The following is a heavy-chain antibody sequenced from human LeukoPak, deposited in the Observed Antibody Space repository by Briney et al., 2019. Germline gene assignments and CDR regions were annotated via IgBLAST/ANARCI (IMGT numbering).Heavy chain of an antibody. D-gene: IGHD6-13*01. Sequence: GGSLRLSCAASGFTFSSYAMSWVRQAPGKGLEWVSAISGSGGSTYYADSVKGRFTISRDNSKSTLYLQMNSLRAEDMAVYYCAKVEQQLVRVGAFDIWGQGTMVTVSS. CDR2: ISGSGGST. J-gene: IGHJ3*02. V-gene: IGHV3-23*01. CDR3: AKVEQQLVRVGAFDI. CDR1: GFTFSSYA.